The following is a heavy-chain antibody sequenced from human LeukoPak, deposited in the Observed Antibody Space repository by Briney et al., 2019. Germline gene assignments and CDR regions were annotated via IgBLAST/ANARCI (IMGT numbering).Heavy chain of an antibody. J-gene: IGHJ5*01. Sequence: GGSLRLSCAASGFTFSNYAMSWVRPAPGKGLEWVSSLSDNGGSPYYADSVKGRFTISRDNSKNTLYLHMNSLRVEDTAVYYCAKDPETYSSRWFDSWGQGTLVTVSS. V-gene: IGHV3-23*01. CDR3: AKDPETYSSRWFDS. CDR2: LSDNGGSP. CDR1: GFTFSNYA. D-gene: IGHD2-21*01.